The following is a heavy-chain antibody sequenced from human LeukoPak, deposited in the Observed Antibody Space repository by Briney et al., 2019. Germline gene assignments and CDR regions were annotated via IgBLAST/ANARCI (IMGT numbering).Heavy chain of an antibody. CDR1: GFTFSSYS. CDR3: ARDLYSSSWSYNWFDP. CDR2: ISSSSSYI. D-gene: IGHD6-13*01. Sequence: GGSLRLSCAASGFTFSSYSVNWVRQAPGKGLEWVSSISSSSSYIYYADSVKGRFTISRDNAKNSLYLQMNSLRAEDTAVYYCARDLYSSSWSYNWFDPWGQGTLVTVSS. J-gene: IGHJ5*02. V-gene: IGHV3-21*04.